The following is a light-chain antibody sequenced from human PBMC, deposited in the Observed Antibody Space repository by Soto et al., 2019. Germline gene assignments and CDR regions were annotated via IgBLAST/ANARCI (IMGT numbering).Light chain of an antibody. Sequence: SALPQPASVSGSPGQSITISCTGTSSDVGGYNYVSWYQQHPGKAPKLMIYDVSNRPSGVSNRFSGSKSGNTASLTISGLQAEDEADYYCSSYTSSSTLDVFGTGTKLTVL. CDR3: SSYTSSSTLDV. CDR2: DVS. V-gene: IGLV2-14*01. J-gene: IGLJ1*01. CDR1: SSDVGGYNY.